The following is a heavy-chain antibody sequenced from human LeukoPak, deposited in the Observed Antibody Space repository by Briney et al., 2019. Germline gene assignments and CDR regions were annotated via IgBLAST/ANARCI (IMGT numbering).Heavy chain of an antibody. CDR2: INHLGST. CDR1: GGSFSDYY. V-gene: IGHV4-34*01. D-gene: IGHD6-13*01. J-gene: IGHJ4*02. CDR3: ARHRSRTSFDS. Sequence: SETLSLTCAVYGGSFSDYYWSWIRQPPGKGLEWVGEINHLGSTNYNPSLKSRVTISVDTSKNQFSLKLSSVTAADTAVYYCARHRSRTSFDSWGQGTLVTVSS.